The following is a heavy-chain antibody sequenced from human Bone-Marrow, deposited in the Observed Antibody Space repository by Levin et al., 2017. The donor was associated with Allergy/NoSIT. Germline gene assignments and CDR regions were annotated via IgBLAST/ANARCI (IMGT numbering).Heavy chain of an antibody. V-gene: IGHV3-48*01. CDR1: GFTFSSYS. Sequence: GGSLRLSCAASGFTFSSYSMNWVRQAPGKGLEWVSYISSRSSTIYYADSVKGRFTISRDNAKNSLYLQMNSLRAEDTAVYYCARGRGAADFDYWGQGTLVTVSS. J-gene: IGHJ4*02. CDR2: ISSRSSTI. CDR3: ARGRGAADFDY. D-gene: IGHD6-13*01.